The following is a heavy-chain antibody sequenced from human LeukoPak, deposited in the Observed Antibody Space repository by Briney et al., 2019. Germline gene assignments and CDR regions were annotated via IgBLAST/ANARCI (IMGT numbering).Heavy chain of an antibody. CDR3: ACPLAYCDSSSYACLDY. CDR2: LSFDGSNE. D-gene: IGHD3-22*01. Sequence: PGGSLRLSCAVCGFIFISCGMHWARQAPGKGLEWVAVLSFDGSNERYADSVKGRFTISRDNSKNTLYLEMNNLRAEDTAVYYFACPLAYCDSSSYACLDYWGQGTLVTVSS. CDR1: GFIFISCG. J-gene: IGHJ4*02. V-gene: IGHV3-30*03.